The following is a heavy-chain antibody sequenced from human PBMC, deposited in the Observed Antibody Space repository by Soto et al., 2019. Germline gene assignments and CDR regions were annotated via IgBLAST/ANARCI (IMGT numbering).Heavy chain of an antibody. CDR1: GGTFSSYA. V-gene: IGHV1-69*13. CDR3: ARGSIGCTNGVCSRDSYYYYGMDV. Sequence: ASVKVSCKASGGTFSSYAISWVRQAPGQGLEWMGGIIPIFGTANYAQKFQGRVTITADESTSTAYMELSSLRSEDTAVYYCARGSIGCTNGVCSRDSYYYYGMDVWGQGTTVTVSS. J-gene: IGHJ6*02. CDR2: IIPIFGTA. D-gene: IGHD2-8*01.